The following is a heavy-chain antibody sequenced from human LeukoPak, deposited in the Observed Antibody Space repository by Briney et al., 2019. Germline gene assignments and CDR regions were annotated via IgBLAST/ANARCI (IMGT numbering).Heavy chain of an antibody. CDR2: IWYDGSNK. V-gene: IGHV3-33*01. Sequence: PGGSLRLSCAASGFPFSSYGMHWVRQAPGKGLEWVAIIWYDGSNKYYTDSVKGRFTISRDNSKSTLYLQMNSLRAEDTAVYYCARDTARVPFDPWGQGTLVIVSS. CDR3: ARDTARVPFDP. J-gene: IGHJ5*02. CDR1: GFPFSSYG. D-gene: IGHD2-2*01.